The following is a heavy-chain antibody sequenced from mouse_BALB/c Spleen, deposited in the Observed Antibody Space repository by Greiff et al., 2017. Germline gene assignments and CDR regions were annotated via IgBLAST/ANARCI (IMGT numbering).Heavy chain of an antibody. CDR3: ARDKGTARASYAMDY. D-gene: IGHD3-2*01. Sequence: EVKLVESGGGLVKPGGSLKLSCAASGFTFSDYYMYWVRQTPEKRLEWVATISDGGSYTYYPDSVKGRFTISRDNAKNNLYLQMSSLKSEDTAMYYCARDKGTARASYAMDYWGQGTSVTVSS. CDR2: ISDGGSYT. CDR1: GFTFSDYY. J-gene: IGHJ4*01. V-gene: IGHV5-4*02.